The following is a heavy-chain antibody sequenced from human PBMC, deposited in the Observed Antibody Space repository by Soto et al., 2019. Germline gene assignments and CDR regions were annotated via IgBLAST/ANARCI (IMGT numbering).Heavy chain of an antibody. CDR1: GFTFSNAW. CDR2: IKSKTDGGTT. CDR3: TTDPYYYDSSGYPFDAFDI. Sequence: GGSLRLSCAASGFTFSNAWMSWVRQAPGKGLEWVGRIKSKTDGGTTDYAAPVKGRFTISRDDSKNTLYLQMNSLKTEDTAVYYCTTDPYYYDSSGYPFDAFDIWGQGTMVTVSS. J-gene: IGHJ3*02. D-gene: IGHD3-22*01. V-gene: IGHV3-15*01.